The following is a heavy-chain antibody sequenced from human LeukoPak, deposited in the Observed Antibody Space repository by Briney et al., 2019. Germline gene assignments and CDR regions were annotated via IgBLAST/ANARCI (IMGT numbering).Heavy chain of an antibody. Sequence: GGSLRLSCAASGFTFSSYAMIWVRQAPGKGLEWVSAISGSGGSTYYADSVKGRFTISRDNSKNTLYLQMNSLRAEDTAVYYCAKDQGITIFGVVGYFDYWGQGTLVTVSS. J-gene: IGHJ4*02. D-gene: IGHD3-3*01. CDR1: GFTFSSYA. CDR2: ISGSGGST. V-gene: IGHV3-23*01. CDR3: AKDQGITIFGVVGYFDY.